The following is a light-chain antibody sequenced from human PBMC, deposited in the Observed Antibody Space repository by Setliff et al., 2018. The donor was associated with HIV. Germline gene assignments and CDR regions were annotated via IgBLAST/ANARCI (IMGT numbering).Light chain of an antibody. V-gene: IGLV1-44*01. CDR1: NSNIGTSP. Sequence: SVLTQPPSASGAPGQSVTISCSGSNSNIGTSPVSWYQQVPGTAPKLTIYHNDRRPSGVPDRFSGSKSGTSASLAISGLRSEDEADYYCAAWTDTLKVFGTGTKVTVL. CDR3: AAWTDTLKV. J-gene: IGLJ1*01. CDR2: HND.